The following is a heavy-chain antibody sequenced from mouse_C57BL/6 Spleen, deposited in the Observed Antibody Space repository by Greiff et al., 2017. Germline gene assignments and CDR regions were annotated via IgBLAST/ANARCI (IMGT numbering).Heavy chain of an antibody. CDR2: ISPNSGGT. D-gene: IGHD1-1*01. CDR1: GYTFTSYW. Sequence: QVQLQQSGAELVKPGASVKLSCKASGYTFTSYWMHWVKQRPGRGLEWIGRISPNSGGTKYNEKFKSKATLTVDKPSSTAYMQLSSLTSEDSAVYYCARCRITTVRYFDVWGTGTTVTVSS. V-gene: IGHV1-72*01. CDR3: ARCRITTVRYFDV. J-gene: IGHJ1*03.